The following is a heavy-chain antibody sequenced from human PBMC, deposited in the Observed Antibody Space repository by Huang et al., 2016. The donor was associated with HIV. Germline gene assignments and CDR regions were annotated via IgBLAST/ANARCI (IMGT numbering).Heavy chain of an antibody. CDR3: ARDPKYHRIGYYRQRRGIDI. CDR1: GYTFTSYG. V-gene: IGHV1-18*01. Sequence: QIQLMQSGPELKQPRASVKVSCKASGYTFTSYGITWVSKAPGQVPEWMGWISASSGDTEYAQKFQGRVTWTTDTSTNIAYMELRSLRSDDTAKYYCARDPKYHRIGYYRQRRGIDIWGQGTMVIVSS. J-gene: IGHJ3*02. D-gene: IGHD3-22*01. CDR2: ISASSGDT.